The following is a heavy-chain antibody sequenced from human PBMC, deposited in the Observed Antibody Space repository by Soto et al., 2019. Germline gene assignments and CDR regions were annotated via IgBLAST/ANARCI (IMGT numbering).Heavy chain of an antibody. Sequence: PSGTLSLTCTVSGGSISSGDYYWSWIRQTPGKGLEWIVYIYYSGSTYYNPSLKSRVTISVDTSKNQFSLKLSSVTAADTAVYYCARVITILGVVISGWFAPRGKGPLVTVSP. V-gene: IGHV4-30-4*01. CDR2: IYYSGST. CDR3: ARVITILGVVISGWFAP. D-gene: IGHD3-3*01. J-gene: IGHJ5*02. CDR1: GGSISSGDYY.